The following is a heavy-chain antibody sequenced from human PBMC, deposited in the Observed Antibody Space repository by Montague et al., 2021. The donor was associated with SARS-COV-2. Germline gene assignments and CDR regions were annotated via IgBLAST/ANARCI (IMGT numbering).Heavy chain of an antibody. CDR2: VFSGGNS. V-gene: IGHV4-61*08. J-gene: IGHJ3*01. D-gene: IGHD2-2*01. CDR1: GGSISSGGYY. Sequence: SETLSLTCAVSGGSISSGGYYWSWIRQHPGKGLEWIGNVFSGGNSKYKPSLKSRVTLSVDTSKNQFSLKLTSVTTADTALYYCVRDLDCRSTACIGNAFDVWGQGTMVTVFS. CDR3: VRDLDCRSTACIGNAFDV.